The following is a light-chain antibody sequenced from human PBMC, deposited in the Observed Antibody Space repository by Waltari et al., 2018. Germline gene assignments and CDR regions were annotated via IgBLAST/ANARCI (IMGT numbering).Light chain of an antibody. CDR3: CSYAGSGTLDVV. J-gene: IGLJ2*01. Sequence: QSALTQPASVSGSPGQSITISCTGASSAFGSYNLVSWYQQHPGKAHKVMIYEVTKRPSGVADRFSGSRSGNTASLTISWLQPEDEADYYCCSYAGSGTLDVVFGGGTKLTVL. CDR1: SSAFGSYNL. CDR2: EVT. V-gene: IGLV2-23*02.